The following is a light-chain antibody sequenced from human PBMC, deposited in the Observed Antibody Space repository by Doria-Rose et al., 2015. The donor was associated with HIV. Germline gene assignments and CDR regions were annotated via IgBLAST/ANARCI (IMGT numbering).Light chain of an antibody. CDR3: HQYASSRT. CDR2: GAS. CDR1: QSVSANY. V-gene: IGKV3-20*01. Sequence: EIVMTQSPGTLSLSPGERATLSCRASQSVSANYLACYQQRPGQSPRLLIYGASSRATDIPDRFSGSGSGTDFTLTISRLEPEDFAVYYCHQYASSRTFGQGTKVEIK. J-gene: IGKJ1*01.